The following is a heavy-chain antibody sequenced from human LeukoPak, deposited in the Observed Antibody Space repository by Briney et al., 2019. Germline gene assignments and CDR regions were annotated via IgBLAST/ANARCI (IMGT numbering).Heavy chain of an antibody. CDR2: IVVGSGNT. Sequence: SVKVSCKASGFTFTSSAVQWVRQARGQRPEWIGWIVVGSGNTNYAQKFQERVTITRDMSTSTAYMELSSLRSEDTAVYYCAAVSGIRGYSYTFDYWGQGTLVTVSS. CDR1: GFTFTSSA. CDR3: AAVSGIRGYSYTFDY. D-gene: IGHD5-18*01. J-gene: IGHJ4*02. V-gene: IGHV1-58*01.